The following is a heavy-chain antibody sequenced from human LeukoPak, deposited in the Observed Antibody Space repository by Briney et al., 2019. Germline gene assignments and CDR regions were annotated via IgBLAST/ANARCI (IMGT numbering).Heavy chain of an antibody. Sequence: GGSLRLSCAASGFSFSTYDMSWVRQAPGKGLEWVSDFRGSGGNTYYADSVKGRFTISRDNSKNTLYLQMSSLRVDDTAIYYCGKASTRLDVYNRCFFDYRGQGTLVTVSS. CDR1: GFSFSTYD. CDR3: GKASTRLDVYNRCFFDY. D-gene: IGHD5-24*01. CDR2: FRGSGGNT. V-gene: IGHV3-23*01. J-gene: IGHJ4*02.